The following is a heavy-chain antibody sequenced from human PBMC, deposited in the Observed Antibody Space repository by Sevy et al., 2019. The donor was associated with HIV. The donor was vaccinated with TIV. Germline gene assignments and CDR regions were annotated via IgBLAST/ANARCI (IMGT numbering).Heavy chain of an antibody. CDR1: GDSVSRNGAA. CDR2: SYYRSTWHK. Sequence: SHSLSLTCVISGDSVSRNGAAWNWIRQSPSRGLEWLGRSYYRSTWHKDYAISVKSRLTITPDTSKNQFFLQLNSVTPEDTAMYYCARAVAGVYYFDYWGQGTLVTVSS. V-gene: IGHV6-1*01. D-gene: IGHD6-19*01. CDR3: ARAVAGVYYFDY. J-gene: IGHJ4*02.